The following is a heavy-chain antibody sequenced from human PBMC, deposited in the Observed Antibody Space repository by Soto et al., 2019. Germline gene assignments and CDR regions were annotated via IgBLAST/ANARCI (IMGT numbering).Heavy chain of an antibody. CDR2: ISAYNGNT. Sequence: ASVKVSCKASGYTFTSYGISWVRQAPGQGLEWMGWISAYNGNTNYARKLQGRVTMTTDTSTSTAYMELRSLRSDDTAVYYCAREVPRTGTTSMDVWGQGTTVTVSS. V-gene: IGHV1-18*01. CDR1: GYTFTSYG. CDR3: AREVPRTGTTSMDV. J-gene: IGHJ6*02. D-gene: IGHD1-7*01.